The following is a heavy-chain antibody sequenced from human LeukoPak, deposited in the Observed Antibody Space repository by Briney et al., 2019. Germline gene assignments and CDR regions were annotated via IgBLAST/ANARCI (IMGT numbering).Heavy chain of an antibody. CDR3: ARVEDYYGSGSSSPSIYNWFDP. CDR1: GGTFSSYA. V-gene: IGHV1-18*01. J-gene: IGHJ5*02. D-gene: IGHD3-10*01. Sequence: GASVKVSCKASGGTFSSYAISWVRQAPGQGLEWMGWISAYNGNTNYAQKLQGRVTMTTDTSTSTAYMELRSLRSDDTAVYYCARVEDYYGSGSSSPSIYNWFDPWGQGTLVTVSS. CDR2: ISAYNGNT.